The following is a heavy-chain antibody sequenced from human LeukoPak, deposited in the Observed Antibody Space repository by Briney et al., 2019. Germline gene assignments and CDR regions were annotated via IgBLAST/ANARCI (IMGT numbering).Heavy chain of an antibody. J-gene: IGHJ4*02. CDR2: MYTSGST. Sequence: TSETLSLTCTVSGGSISSGSYYWSWIRQPAGKGLEWIGRMYTSGSTNYNPSLKSRVTISVDTSKNQSSLKLSSVTAADTAVYYCARGPTYQPIDFWGQGTLVTVSS. V-gene: IGHV4-61*02. CDR1: GGSISSGSYY. D-gene: IGHD2-2*01. CDR3: ARGPTYQPIDF.